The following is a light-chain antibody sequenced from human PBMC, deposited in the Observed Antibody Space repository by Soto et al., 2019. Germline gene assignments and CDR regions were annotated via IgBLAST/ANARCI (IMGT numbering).Light chain of an antibody. CDR1: QGIRND. CDR2: AAS. V-gene: IGKV1-17*01. J-gene: IGKJ3*01. CDR3: LQHNGYPFT. Sequence: DIQMTQSPSSLSASVGDRVTITCRASQGIRNDLAWFQQKPGKAPKRLIYAASSLDGGVPSRFSGSGSGTEFPLTISSLQPEDFATYYCLQHNGYPFTFGPGTKVDFK.